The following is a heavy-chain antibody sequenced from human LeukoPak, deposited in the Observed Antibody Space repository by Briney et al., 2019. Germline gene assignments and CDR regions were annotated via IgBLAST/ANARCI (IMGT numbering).Heavy chain of an antibody. D-gene: IGHD3-10*01. V-gene: IGHV3-7*01. CDR2: IKQDGSEK. CDR1: GFTFSSYW. CDR3: ARDAPSYGSGSPRDY. Sequence: GGSLRLSCAASGFTFSSYWMSWVRQAPGKGLEWVANIKQDGSEKYYVDSVKGRFTISRDNAKNSLYLQMNSLRAEDTAVYYCARDAPSYGSGSPRDYWGQGTLVTVSA. J-gene: IGHJ4*02.